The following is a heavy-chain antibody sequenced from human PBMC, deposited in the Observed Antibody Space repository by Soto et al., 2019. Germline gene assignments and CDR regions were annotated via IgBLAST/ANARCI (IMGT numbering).Heavy chain of an antibody. CDR2: IKQDGSEK. Sequence: EVQLVESGGGLVQPGGSLRLSCAASGFTFSSYWMSWVRQAPGKGLEWVANIKQDGSEKYYVDSVKGRFTISRDNAKNSLYLQMNSLRAEDTAVYYCARVNWNYYYYGMDVWGPGTTVTVSS. V-gene: IGHV3-7*03. J-gene: IGHJ6*02. CDR3: ARVNWNYYYYGMDV. CDR1: GFTFSSYW. D-gene: IGHD1-1*01.